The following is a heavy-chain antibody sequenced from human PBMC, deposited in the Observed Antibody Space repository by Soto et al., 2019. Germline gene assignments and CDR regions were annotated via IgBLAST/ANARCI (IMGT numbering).Heavy chain of an antibody. V-gene: IGHV3-30*03. CDR2: ISYDGSNK. J-gene: IGHJ4*02. CDR1: GFTFSSYG. D-gene: IGHD2-21*02. CDR3: ERVETILQLDY. Sequence: PGGSLRLSCAASGFTFSSYGMHWVRQAPGKGLEWVAVISYDGSNKYYADSVKGRFTISRDNSKNTLYLQMNSLRAEDTAVFYCERVETILQLDYLCQGPLVAVSS.